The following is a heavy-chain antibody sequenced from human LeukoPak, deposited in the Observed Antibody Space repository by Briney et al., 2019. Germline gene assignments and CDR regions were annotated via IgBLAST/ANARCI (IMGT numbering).Heavy chain of an antibody. Sequence: SETLSLTCTVSGGSISSGGYYWSWIRQPPGKGLEWIGYIYHSGSTYCNPSLKSRVTLSVDRSKNQFSLKLSSVTAADTAVYYCARGYSGYRDYWGQGTLVTVSS. J-gene: IGHJ4*02. CDR1: GGSISSGGYY. CDR2: IYHSGST. D-gene: IGHD5-12*01. V-gene: IGHV4-30-2*01. CDR3: ARGYSGYRDY.